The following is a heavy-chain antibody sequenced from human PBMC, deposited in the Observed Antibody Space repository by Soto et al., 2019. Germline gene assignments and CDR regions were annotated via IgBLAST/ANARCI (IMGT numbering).Heavy chain of an antibody. Sequence: GSLRLSCAASGFIFSSYGMHWVRQAPGKGLEWVAVISYDGSNKYYADSVKGRFTISRDNSKNTLYLQMNSLRAEDTAVYYCAKVYGHYYYYGMDVWGQGTTVTVSS. J-gene: IGHJ6*02. CDR1: GFIFSSYG. CDR2: ISYDGSNK. D-gene: IGHD3-16*01. V-gene: IGHV3-30*18. CDR3: AKVYGHYYYYGMDV.